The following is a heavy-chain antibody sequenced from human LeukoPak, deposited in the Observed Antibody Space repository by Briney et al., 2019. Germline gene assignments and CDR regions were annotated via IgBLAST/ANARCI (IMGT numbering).Heavy chain of an antibody. J-gene: IGHJ4*02. CDR1: GGSISSYY. Sequence: SETLSLTCTVSGGSISSYYWSWIRQPPGKGLEWIGYIYYSGSTNYNPSLKSRVTISVDTSKNQFSLKLSSVTAADTAVYYCARLSHDSSGSYYFDYWGQGTLVPVSS. V-gene: IGHV4-59*01. CDR3: ARLSHDSSGSYYFDY. D-gene: IGHD3-22*01. CDR2: IYYSGST.